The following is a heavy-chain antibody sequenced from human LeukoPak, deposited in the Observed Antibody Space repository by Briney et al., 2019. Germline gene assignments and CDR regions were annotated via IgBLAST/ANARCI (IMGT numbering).Heavy chain of an antibody. Sequence: GGSLRLSCAASGFTFSSYSMNWVRQAPGKGLEWVSSITRSNYIYYADSVKGRFTISRDNSKNTLLLQMNSLRLEDTAVYYCAKENGFGELFDYWGQGTPVTVSS. D-gene: IGHD3-10*01. CDR2: ITRSNYI. J-gene: IGHJ4*02. CDR3: AKENGFGELFDY. V-gene: IGHV3-21*01. CDR1: GFTFSSYS.